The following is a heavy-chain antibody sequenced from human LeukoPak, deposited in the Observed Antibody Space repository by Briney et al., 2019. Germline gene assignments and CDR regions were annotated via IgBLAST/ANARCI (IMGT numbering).Heavy chain of an antibody. CDR2: INQSGGT. CDR3: ARDPGSYGSGSYDY. D-gene: IGHD3-10*01. J-gene: IGHJ4*02. CDR1: GESVSGSY. Sequence: PSETLSLTCAVSGESVSGSYWSWIRQPPGKGLEWIGEINQSGGTNYNPSLKSRVTISVDTSKNQFSLKLSSVTAADTAVYYCARDPGSYGSGSYDYWGQGTLVTVSS. V-gene: IGHV4-34*01.